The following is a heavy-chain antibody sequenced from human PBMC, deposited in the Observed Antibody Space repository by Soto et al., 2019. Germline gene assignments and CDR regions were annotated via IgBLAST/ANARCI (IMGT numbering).Heavy chain of an antibody. Sequence: RVYLRLSCPASGVTLSEYTMHWVSQTPEKRLEYISVIDSNGQITDYAESVKGRFAISRDNSKNTLYLQMTSLRTDDTALYYCVNDRLLYCTSTRRYLLDYRGKGTPVTVS. V-gene: IGHV3-64D*06. CDR1: GVTLSEYT. D-gene: IGHD2-2*01. CDR2: IDSNGQIT. J-gene: IGHJ4*02. CDR3: VNDRLLYCTSTRRYLLDY.